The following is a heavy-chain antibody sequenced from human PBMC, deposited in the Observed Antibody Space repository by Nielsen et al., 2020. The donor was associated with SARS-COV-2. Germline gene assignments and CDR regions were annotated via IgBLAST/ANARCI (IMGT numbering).Heavy chain of an antibody. J-gene: IGHJ6*03. V-gene: IGHV4-34*01. CDR1: GGSFSDHY. CDR3: ARPYRGQSSGWEAFTNYYYYMDV. Sequence: GSLRLSCAVYGGSFSDHYWSWIRQSPGKGLEWIGEINHSGSTNFNPSLKSRVTISVDTSKNQFSLELTSVTAADTAVYFCARPYRGQSSGWEAFTNYYYYMDVWGTGTTVTVSS. D-gene: IGHD6-19*01. CDR2: INHSGST.